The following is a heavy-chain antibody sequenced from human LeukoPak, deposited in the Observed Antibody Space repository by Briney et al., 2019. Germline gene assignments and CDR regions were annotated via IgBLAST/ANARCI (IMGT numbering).Heavy chain of an antibody. CDR2: ISAYNGNT. J-gene: IGHJ5*02. CDR3: ARSYGSGSPPWFDP. V-gene: IGHV1-18*04. CDR1: GYTFTSYG. D-gene: IGHD3-10*01. Sequence: GASVKVSCKASGYTFTSYGINWVRQAPGQGLEWMGWISAYNGNTNYAQKLQGRVTMTTDTSTSTAYMELRSLRSDDTAVYYCARSYGSGSPPWFDPWGQGTLVTVSS.